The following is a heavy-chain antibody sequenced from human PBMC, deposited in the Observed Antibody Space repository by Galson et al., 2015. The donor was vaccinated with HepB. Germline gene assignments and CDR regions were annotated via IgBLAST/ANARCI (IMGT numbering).Heavy chain of an antibody. CDR2: ISYDGSNK. Sequence: SLRLSCAASGFTFGDYAMSWLRQAPGKGLEWVAVISYDGSNKYYADSVKGRFTISRDNSKNTLYLQMNSLRAEDTAVYYCATLRGPQGYWGQGTLVTVSS. J-gene: IGHJ4*02. CDR1: GFTFGDYA. D-gene: IGHD3-10*01. V-gene: IGHV3-30*04. CDR3: ATLRGPQGY.